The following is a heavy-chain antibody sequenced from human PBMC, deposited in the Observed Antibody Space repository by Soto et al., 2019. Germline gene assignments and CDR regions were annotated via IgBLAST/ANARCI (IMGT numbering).Heavy chain of an antibody. CDR3: ARGEMATKSSYYLDY. CDR1: GGSLSGHY. Sequence: SETLSLTCAVYGGSLSGHYWGWIRQPPGKGLEWIGSIYYSGSTYYNPSLKSRVTISVDTSKNQFSLKPSSVTAADTAVYYCARGEMATKSSYYLDYWGQGTLVTVSS. V-gene: IGHV4-39*01. CDR2: IYYSGST. J-gene: IGHJ4*02. D-gene: IGHD5-12*01.